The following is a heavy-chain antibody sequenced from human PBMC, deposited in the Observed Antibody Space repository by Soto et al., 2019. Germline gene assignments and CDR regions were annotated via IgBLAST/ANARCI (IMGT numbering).Heavy chain of an antibody. J-gene: IGHJ6*03. D-gene: IGHD4-17*01. CDR2: INHSGST. CDR1: GGSFSGYY. CDR3: ARGLIFPDYGDYYYYMDV. Sequence: QVQLQQWGAGLLKPSETLSLTCAVYGGSFSGYYWSWIRQPPGKGLEWIGEINHSGSTNYNPSLKSRVTISVDTSKNQFSLKLSSVTAADTAVYYCARGLIFPDYGDYYYYMDVWGKGTTVTVSS. V-gene: IGHV4-34*01.